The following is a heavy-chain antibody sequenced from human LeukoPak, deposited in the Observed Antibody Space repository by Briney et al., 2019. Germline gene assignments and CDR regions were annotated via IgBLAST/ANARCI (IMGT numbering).Heavy chain of an antibody. CDR2: IHYSGST. D-gene: IGHD1-14*01. CDR3: SGGPEEFLDY. CDR1: GDSISTYY. J-gene: IGHJ4*01. V-gene: IGHV4-59*01. Sequence: SETLSLTCTVSGDSISTYYWSWIRQPPGNGLEWIGYIHYSGSTNYNPSLKSRVTISVDTSTNQFSLKLTSVTAADTAVYYFSGGPEEFLDYWGQGTLGNGFS.